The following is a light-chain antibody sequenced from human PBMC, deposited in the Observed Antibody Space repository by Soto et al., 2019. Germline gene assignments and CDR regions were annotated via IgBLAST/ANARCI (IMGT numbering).Light chain of an antibody. CDR1: QSVRTD. V-gene: IGKV3-15*01. CDR2: AAS. Sequence: EIVMTQSPATLSVSPGERATLSCRASQSVRTDLAWYQQKPGQPPRLLIYAASTSATGVPARFSGSGSGTEFTLTISSLQTEDFGVYYGQQYNKWHPLSFGGGTKVEIK. J-gene: IGKJ4*01. CDR3: QQYNKWHPLS.